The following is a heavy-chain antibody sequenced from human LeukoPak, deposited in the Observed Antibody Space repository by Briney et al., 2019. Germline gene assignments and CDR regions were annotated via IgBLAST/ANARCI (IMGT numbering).Heavy chain of an antibody. D-gene: IGHD3-9*01. Sequence: GGSLRLSCAASGFTFSSYAMSWVRQAPGKGLEWVSAISGSGGSTYYADSVKGRFTISRDNSKNTLYLRMNSLRAEDTAVYYCAKLPYYDILTGYYFDYWGQGTLVTVSS. CDR3: AKLPYYDILTGYYFDY. V-gene: IGHV3-23*01. CDR1: GFTFSSYA. CDR2: ISGSGGST. J-gene: IGHJ4*02.